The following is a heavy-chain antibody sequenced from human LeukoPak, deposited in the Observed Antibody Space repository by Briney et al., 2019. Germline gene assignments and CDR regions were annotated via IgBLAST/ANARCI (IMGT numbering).Heavy chain of an antibody. CDR3: AKSCGGTCYSDFDF. V-gene: IGHV3-23*01. J-gene: IGHJ4*02. D-gene: IGHD2-21*02. CDR2: ISGSGRST. Sequence: GGSLRLSCAASGFTFSSYAMTWVRQAPGKGLEWASAISGSGRSTYYADSVKGRFTISRDNSKSTLYLQMNSLSAEDTAIYYCAKSCGGTCYSDFDFWAREPWSPSPQ. CDR1: GFTFSSYA.